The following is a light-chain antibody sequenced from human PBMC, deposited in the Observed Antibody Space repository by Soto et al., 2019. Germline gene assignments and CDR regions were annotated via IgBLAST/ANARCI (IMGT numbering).Light chain of an antibody. CDR1: SSNIGNNY. CDR2: DSN. V-gene: IGLV1-51*01. Sequence: QSVLTQPPSVSAAPGQKVTISCSGSSSNIGNNYVSWYQQLPGTAPKLLIYDSNKRPSRIPDRFSGSKSGTSATLGITGLQTGDEADYYCGTWDSSLSAVVFGGGTKLTVL. J-gene: IGLJ2*01. CDR3: GTWDSSLSAVV.